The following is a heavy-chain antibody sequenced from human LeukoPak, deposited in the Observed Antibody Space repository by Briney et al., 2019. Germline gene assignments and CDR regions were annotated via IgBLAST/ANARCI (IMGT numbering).Heavy chain of an antibody. D-gene: IGHD3-16*02. J-gene: IGHJ4*02. CDR2: INPNSGGT. Sequence: ASVKVSCKASGYTFTGYYMHWVRQAPGQGLEWMGRINPNSGGTNYAQKFQGRVTMTRDTSISTAYMELSRPRSDDTAVYYCARGGYYDYVWGSYRYFDYWGQGTLVTVSS. CDR1: GYTFTGYY. V-gene: IGHV1-2*06. CDR3: ARGGYYDYVWGSYRYFDY.